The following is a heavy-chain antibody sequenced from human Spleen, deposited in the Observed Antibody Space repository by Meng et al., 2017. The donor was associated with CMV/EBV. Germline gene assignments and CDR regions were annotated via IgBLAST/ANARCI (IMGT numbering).Heavy chain of an antibody. D-gene: IGHD3-16*01. CDR1: GFTFSSYE. CDR2: IGSSGDPI. Sequence: GESLKISCAASGFTFSSYEMNWVRQAPGKGLEWISYIGSSGDPIYYADSVKGRFTISRDNAKNSLYLQMNSLRAEDTAVYYCARDYTGRYYGMDVWGQGTTVTVSS. V-gene: IGHV3-48*03. J-gene: IGHJ6*02. CDR3: ARDYTGRYYGMDV.